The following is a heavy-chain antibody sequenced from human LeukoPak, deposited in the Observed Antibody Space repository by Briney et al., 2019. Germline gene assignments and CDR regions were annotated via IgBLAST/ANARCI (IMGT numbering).Heavy chain of an antibody. Sequence: GGSLRLSCAASGFTFSSYSMNWVRQAPGKGLEWVSYISSSSSTIYYADSVKGRFTISRDNAKNSLYLQMNSLRAEDTAVYYCARDRAEITGAWGQGTLVTVSS. CDR1: GFTFSSYS. J-gene: IGHJ5*02. CDR2: ISSSSSTI. V-gene: IGHV3-48*01. D-gene: IGHD1-14*01. CDR3: ARDRAEITGA.